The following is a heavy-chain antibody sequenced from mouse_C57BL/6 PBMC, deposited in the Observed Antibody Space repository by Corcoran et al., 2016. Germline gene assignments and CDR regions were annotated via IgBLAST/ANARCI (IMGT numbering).Heavy chain of an antibody. J-gene: IGHJ3*01. Sequence: QVQLQQSGPELVKPGASVKLSCKASGYTFTSYDINWVKQRPGQGLEWIGWIYPRDGSTEYNEKFKGKATLTVDTSSSTAYMELHSLTSEDSAVYFCARSDYGSSYGAYWGQGTLVTVSA. CDR2: IYPRDGST. V-gene: IGHV1-85*01. D-gene: IGHD1-1*01. CDR3: ARSDYGSSYGAY. CDR1: GYTFTSYD.